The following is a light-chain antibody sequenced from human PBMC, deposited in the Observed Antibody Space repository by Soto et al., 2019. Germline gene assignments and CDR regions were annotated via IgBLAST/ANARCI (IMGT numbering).Light chain of an antibody. V-gene: IGKV1-39*01. Sequence: DIQMTQSPSSLSASVGDRVTITCRASQNISNSISDYLNWYQQRPGKDPNLLIYAASTLQSGVPSRFSGSGSGAHFTLTISGLRPEDFATYHCQQCYSSPWTFGQGTKVEVK. CDR3: QQCYSSPWT. J-gene: IGKJ1*01. CDR2: AAS. CDR1: QNISNSISDY.